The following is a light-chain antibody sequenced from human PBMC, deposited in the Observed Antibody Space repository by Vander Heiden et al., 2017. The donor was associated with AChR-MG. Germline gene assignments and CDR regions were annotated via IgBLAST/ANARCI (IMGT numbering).Light chain of an antibody. Sequence: LTQPASVSGSPGQSITISCTGTSSDVGGYNYVSWYQQHPGKAPKLMIYDVSNRPSGVSNRFSGSKSGNTASLTISGLQAEDEADYYCSSYTSSSTLYVFGTGTKVTVL. CDR3: SSYTSSSTLYV. CDR1: SSDVGGYNY. CDR2: DVS. J-gene: IGLJ1*01. V-gene: IGLV2-14*01.